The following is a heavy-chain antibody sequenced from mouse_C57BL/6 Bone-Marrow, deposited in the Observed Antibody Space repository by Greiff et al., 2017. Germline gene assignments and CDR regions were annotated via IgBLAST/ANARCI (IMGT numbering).Heavy chain of an antibody. J-gene: IGHJ3*01. Sequence: EVMLVESGGGLVKPGGSLKLSCAASGFTFSSYAMSWVRQTPEKRLEWVATISAGGSYTYYPDNVKGRFTISRDNAKNNLYLQMSHLKSEDTAIYYCAREGGIFAYWGQGTIVTVSA. V-gene: IGHV5-4*01. CDR2: ISAGGSYT. CDR3: AREGGIFAY. CDR1: GFTFSSYA.